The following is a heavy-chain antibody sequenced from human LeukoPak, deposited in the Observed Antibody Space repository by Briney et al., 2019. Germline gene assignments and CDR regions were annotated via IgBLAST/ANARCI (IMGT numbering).Heavy chain of an antibody. CDR1: GHSISSGYY. D-gene: IGHD3-9*01. Sequence: SETLSLTCSVSGHSISSGYYWGWIRQPPGKGLEWIASIYRSGTPYYSPSLKSRGTISVDTSKNQFSLKLSSVTAADTAVYYCARVILTAYHHDAFDIWGQGTMVTVSS. J-gene: IGHJ3*02. V-gene: IGHV4-38-2*02. CDR3: ARVILTAYHHDAFDI. CDR2: IYRSGTP.